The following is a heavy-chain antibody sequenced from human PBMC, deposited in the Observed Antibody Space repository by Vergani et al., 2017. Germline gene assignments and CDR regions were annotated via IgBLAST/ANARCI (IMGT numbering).Heavy chain of an antibody. CDR2: VNTRGIT. Sequence: QLQLQESGPGLLKPSQTLSLTCTVSRGSVNTGNYYWNWIRQPAGKGLEWIGRVNTRGITNYNPALKSRVTMSIDTSKNQFSLRLNSVTAADTAVYYCARDRGTSIFGVVCNWFDPWGQGALVTVSS. D-gene: IGHD3-3*02. J-gene: IGHJ5*02. V-gene: IGHV4-61*02. CDR1: RGSVNTGNYY. CDR3: ARDRGTSIFGVVCNWFDP.